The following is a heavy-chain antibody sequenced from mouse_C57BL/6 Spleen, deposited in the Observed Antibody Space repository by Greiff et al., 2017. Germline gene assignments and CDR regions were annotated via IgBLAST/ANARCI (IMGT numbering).Heavy chain of an antibody. CDR3: STQGANYYDDSPVYFDY. J-gene: IGHJ2*01. CDR2: IDPEDGDT. CDR1: GFNIKDYY. D-gene: IGHD2-13*01. V-gene: IGHV14-1*01. Sequence: VQLQQSGAELVRPGASVTLSCTASGFNIKDYYMHWVKQRPEQGLEWIGRIDPEDGDTEYAPKFQGKATLTADPSSTTAYLQFSSLTSEDTAVYSCSTQGANYYDDSPVYFDYWGQGTTLTVSS.